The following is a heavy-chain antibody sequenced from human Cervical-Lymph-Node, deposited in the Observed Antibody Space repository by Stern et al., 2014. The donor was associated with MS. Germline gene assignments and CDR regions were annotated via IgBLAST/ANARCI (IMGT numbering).Heavy chain of an antibody. V-gene: IGHV3-11*01. Sequence: QVQLVESGGGLVKPGGSLRLSCAASGFNFNDLYINWIRQTPGSGLEWMAFSSTSGSSVHYADSVKGRFIVSRNKDSNSFYLQMDSLRAEDTAIYYCSTRVAHWGQGTLVTVSS. CDR1: GFNFNDLY. CDR2: SSTSGSSV. CDR3: STRVAH. J-gene: IGHJ4*02.